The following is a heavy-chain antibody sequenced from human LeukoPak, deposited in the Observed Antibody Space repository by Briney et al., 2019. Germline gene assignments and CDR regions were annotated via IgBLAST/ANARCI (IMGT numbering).Heavy chain of an antibody. J-gene: IGHJ4*02. Sequence: PGGSLRLSCAASGFTVSSNYMSWVRQAPGKGLEWVSVIYSGGSTYYADSVKGRFTISRDNSKNTLYLQMNSLRAADTAVYYCAREPPGLGFGAYYFDYWGQGTLVTVSS. CDR2: IYSGGST. D-gene: IGHD3-3*01. V-gene: IGHV3-53*01. CDR1: GFTVSSNY. CDR3: AREPPGLGFGAYYFDY.